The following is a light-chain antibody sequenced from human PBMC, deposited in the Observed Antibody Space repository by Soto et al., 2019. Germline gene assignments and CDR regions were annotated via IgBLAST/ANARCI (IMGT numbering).Light chain of an antibody. CDR3: QQTYFTNGT. CDR2: AAS. Sequence: DVQMTQSPSSLSASVGDRVTITCRASHHINNYLSWFQQKPGKAPKLLVYAASSLQSGVPSRFSGSGSGTDFTLTISILQPEDFATYYCQQTYFTNGTFGQGTKVDNK. V-gene: IGKV1-39*01. J-gene: IGKJ1*01. CDR1: HHINNY.